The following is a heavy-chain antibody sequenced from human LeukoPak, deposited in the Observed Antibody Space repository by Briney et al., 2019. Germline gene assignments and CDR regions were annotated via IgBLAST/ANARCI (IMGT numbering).Heavy chain of an antibody. J-gene: IGHJ6*03. Sequence: SETLSLTCAVSGGSISSSSYYWGWIRQPPGKGLEWIGSIYYSGNTYYNPSLKSRVTISVDTSKNQFALKLSSVTAADTAVYYCAREASGYMDVWGKGTTVTVSS. V-gene: IGHV4-39*02. CDR3: AREASGYMDV. CDR1: GGSISSSSYY. CDR2: IYYSGNT.